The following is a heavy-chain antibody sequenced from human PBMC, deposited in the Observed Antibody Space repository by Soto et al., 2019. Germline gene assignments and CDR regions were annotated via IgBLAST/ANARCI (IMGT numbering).Heavy chain of an antibody. Sequence: PGGSLRLSCAASVFTFSSYAMIWVRQAPGKGLDWVSAISGSGGSTYYAGSVKGRFTISRDNSKNTLYLQMNSLRAEDTPVYYCAKEYSSSWYALGWFDPWGQGTLVTVSS. D-gene: IGHD6-13*01. CDR2: ISGSGGST. CDR3: AKEYSSSWYALGWFDP. CDR1: VFTFSSYA. J-gene: IGHJ5*02. V-gene: IGHV3-23*01.